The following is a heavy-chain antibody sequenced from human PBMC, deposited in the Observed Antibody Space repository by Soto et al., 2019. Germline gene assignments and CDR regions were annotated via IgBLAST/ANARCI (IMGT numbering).Heavy chain of an antibody. V-gene: IGHV3-13*01. Sequence: GGSLRLSCAASGFTFSSYDMHWVRQATGKGLEWVSAIGTAGDTYYPGSVKGRFTISRENAKNSLYLQMNSLRAEDTAVYYCARDGGSSGFDYWGQGTLVTVSS. CDR3: ARDGGSSGFDY. CDR2: IGTAGDT. CDR1: GFTFSSYD. D-gene: IGHD6-6*01. J-gene: IGHJ4*02.